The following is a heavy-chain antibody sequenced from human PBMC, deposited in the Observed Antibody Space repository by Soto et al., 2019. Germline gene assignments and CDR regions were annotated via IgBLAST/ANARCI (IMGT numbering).Heavy chain of an antibody. CDR3: ATRSPAFDY. J-gene: IGHJ4*02. CDR1: GYTFTSYG. Sequence: QVQLVQSGPEVKKPGASVKVSCKTSGYTFTSYGISWVRQAPGQGLEWMGWITTDKGKTTYAQKFQGRVTMTTDTSTSTAYMEMRSLRSDDTAVYYCATRSPAFDYWDQGTLVTVSS. CDR2: ITTDKGKT. V-gene: IGHV1-18*01.